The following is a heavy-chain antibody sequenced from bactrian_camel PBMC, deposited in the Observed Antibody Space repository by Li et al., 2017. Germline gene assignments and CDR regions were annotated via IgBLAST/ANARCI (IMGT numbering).Heavy chain of an antibody. Sequence: DVQLVESGGGLVQPGGSPLRLSCAASGFTFSSYAMSWVRQAPGKGLEWVASTYSEGRNTYYADSVQGRFTISRDNTKNTVYLQMNSLKPEDTAMYYCAAEGPGCDTMSPDEYNFEGQGTQVTVS. CDR3: AAEGPGCDTMSPDEYNF. CDR2: TYSEGRNT. J-gene: IGHJ4*01. D-gene: IGHD2*01. V-gene: IGHV3S10*01. CDR1: GFTFSSYA.